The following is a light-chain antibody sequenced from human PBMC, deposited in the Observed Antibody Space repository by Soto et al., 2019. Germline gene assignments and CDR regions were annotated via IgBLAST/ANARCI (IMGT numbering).Light chain of an antibody. CDR1: SCDVGAYNY. V-gene: IGLV2-11*01. Sequence: QSLLTQPRPMSGSPGQSVTISFPGTSCDVGAYNYVSWYQQHPAKAPNLMIYDVSKRPSGVPDRFSGSKSGNTASLTISGLQAEDEGDYYCCSYTNSAYVFGTGTKVTVL. CDR2: DVS. CDR3: CSYTNSAYV. J-gene: IGLJ1*01.